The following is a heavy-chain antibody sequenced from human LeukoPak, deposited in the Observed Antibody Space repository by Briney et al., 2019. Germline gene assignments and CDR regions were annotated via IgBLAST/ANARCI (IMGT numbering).Heavy chain of an antibody. Sequence: GGSLRLSCAASGFTFSSYSMNWVRQAPGKGLEWVSGITDSDGRTFYGDSVKGRFTIYRDNSKNTLSLQMNSLRADDTAVYYCATALGDSDYWGQGTLVTVSS. V-gene: IGHV3-23*01. CDR3: ATALGDSDY. J-gene: IGHJ4*02. D-gene: IGHD4-17*01. CDR2: ITDSDGRT. CDR1: GFTFSSYS.